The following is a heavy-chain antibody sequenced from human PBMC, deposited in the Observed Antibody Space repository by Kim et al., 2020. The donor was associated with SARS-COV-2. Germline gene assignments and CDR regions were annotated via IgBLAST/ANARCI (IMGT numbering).Heavy chain of an antibody. CDR3: AKVQEEYGHAYYFDY. D-gene: IGHD3-10*01. V-gene: IGHV3-23*01. CDR1: GFTFSSYA. Sequence: GGSLRLSCAASGFTFSSYAMSWVRQTPGKGLEWVSAISGSGGSTYYADSVKGRFTISRDNSKNTLYLQMNSLRAEDTAVYYCAKVQEEYGHAYYFDYWGQGTLVTVSS. J-gene: IGHJ4*02. CDR2: ISGSGGST.